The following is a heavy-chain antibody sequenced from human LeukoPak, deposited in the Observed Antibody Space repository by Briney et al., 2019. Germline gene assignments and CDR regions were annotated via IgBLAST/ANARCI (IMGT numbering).Heavy chain of an antibody. D-gene: IGHD3-10*01. CDR2: FDPEDGET. CDR3: ARTPLLWFGESQNNWFDP. Sequence: GASVKVSCKVSGYTLTELSMHWVRQAPGKGLEWMGGFDPEDGETIYAQKFQGRVTMTEDTSTDTAYMELSSLRSEDTAVYYCARTPLLWFGESQNNWFDPWGQGTLVTVSS. V-gene: IGHV1-24*01. CDR1: GYTLTELS. J-gene: IGHJ5*02.